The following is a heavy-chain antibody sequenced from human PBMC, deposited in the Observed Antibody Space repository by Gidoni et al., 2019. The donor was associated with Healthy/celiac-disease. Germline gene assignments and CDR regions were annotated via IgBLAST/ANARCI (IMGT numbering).Heavy chain of an antibody. CDR1: GGSFSGYY. V-gene: IGHV4-34*01. J-gene: IGHJ5*02. CDR3: ARGRGLRRRGWFDP. Sequence: QVQLQPWAAGLLKPSETLSLTCAVYGGSFSGYYWSWHRQPPGKGLEWIGEINHSGSTNYNPYLKSRVTIAVDTSKNQFSLKLSSVTAADTAVYYWARGRGLRRRGWFDPWGQGTLVTVSS. D-gene: IGHD5-12*01. CDR2: INHSGST.